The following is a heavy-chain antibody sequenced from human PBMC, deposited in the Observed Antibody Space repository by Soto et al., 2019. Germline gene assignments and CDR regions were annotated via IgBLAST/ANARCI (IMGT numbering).Heavy chain of an antibody. CDR1: GFSLTTGKMG. Sequence: QVTLKESGPALVKPTETLTLTCTVSGFSLTTGKMGVSWIRQPPGKALEWLAHIFSDNGSSYSTSLQGRLTISKDTSGSQVVLSMTKVDPVDTATYYCARMKVDSYQFYYAMDVLCQGTTVTVSS. V-gene: IGHV2-26*01. CDR2: IFSDNGS. CDR3: ARMKVDSYQFYYAMDV. J-gene: IGHJ6*02. D-gene: IGHD3-9*01.